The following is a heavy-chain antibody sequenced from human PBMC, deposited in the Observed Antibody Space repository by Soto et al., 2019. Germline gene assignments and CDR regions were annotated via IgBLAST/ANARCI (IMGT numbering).Heavy chain of an antibody. CDR2: IYYSGST. Sequence: QVQLQESGPGLVKPSQTLSLTCTVSGGSISSGDYYWSWIRQHPGKGLEWLGYIYYSGSTYYNPSLNTRVAISVDTSKNPFALNLSSVTAAHTAVYYCARSSPYYDFWSGYYGYWGQGTLVTVSS. CDR1: GGSISSGDYY. CDR3: ARSSPYYDFWSGYYGY. D-gene: IGHD3-3*01. J-gene: IGHJ4*02. V-gene: IGHV4-31*03.